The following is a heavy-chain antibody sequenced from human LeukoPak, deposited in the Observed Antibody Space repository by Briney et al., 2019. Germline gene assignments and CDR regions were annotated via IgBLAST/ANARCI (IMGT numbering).Heavy chain of an antibody. CDR2: IYYSGST. CDR1: GGSISSSSYY. CDR3: ARATGRPWSLQGPGAFDI. D-gene: IGHD1-1*01. J-gene: IGHJ3*02. Sequence: SETLSLTCTVSGGSISSSSYYWGWIRQPPGKGLEWIGSIYYSGSTYYNPSLKSRVTISVDTSKNQFSLKLSSVTAADTAVYYCARATGRPWSLQGPGAFDIWGQGTMVTVSS. V-gene: IGHV4-39*07.